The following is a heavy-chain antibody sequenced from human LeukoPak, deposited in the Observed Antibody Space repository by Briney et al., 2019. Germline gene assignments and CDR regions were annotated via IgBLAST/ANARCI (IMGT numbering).Heavy chain of an antibody. CDR2: ISSSSSYI. D-gene: IGHD2-8*02. Sequence: GGSLRLSCAASGFTFSSYSMNWVRQAPGKGLEWVSSISSSSSYIYYADSVKGRFTISRDNAKNSLYLQMNSLRAEDTAVYYCARDSLLSPGTGGSLDYWGQGTLVTVSS. J-gene: IGHJ4*02. V-gene: IGHV3-21*01. CDR3: ARDSLLSPGTGGSLDY. CDR1: GFTFSSYS.